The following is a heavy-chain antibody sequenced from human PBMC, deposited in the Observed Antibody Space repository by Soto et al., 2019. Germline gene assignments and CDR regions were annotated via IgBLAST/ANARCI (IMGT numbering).Heavy chain of an antibody. Sequence: SETLSLTCTVSGGSISSYYWSWIRQPPGKGLEWIGYIYYSGSTNYNPSLKSRVTISVDTAKNQFSLKMSSVTAADTAVYYCARDILRDDAFDIWGQGTMVTVSS. CDR2: IYYSGST. CDR3: ARDILRDDAFDI. J-gene: IGHJ3*02. D-gene: IGHD3-9*01. V-gene: IGHV4-59*01. CDR1: GGSISSYY.